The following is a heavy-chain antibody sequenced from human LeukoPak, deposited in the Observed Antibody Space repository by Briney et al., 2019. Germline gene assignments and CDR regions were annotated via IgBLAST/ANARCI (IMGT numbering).Heavy chain of an antibody. J-gene: IGHJ3*02. D-gene: IGHD2-21*01. Sequence: GGSLRLSCAASGFTFSIYVMHWVRQAPGKGLEWVAFIRFDGTMKYYAESVKGRVTVSRDNSKNTLYLQMKGLRPEDTAVYYCARIGINGGFDIWGQGTLVTVSS. CDR2: IRFDGTMK. CDR1: GFTFSIYV. V-gene: IGHV3-30*02. CDR3: ARIGINGGFDI.